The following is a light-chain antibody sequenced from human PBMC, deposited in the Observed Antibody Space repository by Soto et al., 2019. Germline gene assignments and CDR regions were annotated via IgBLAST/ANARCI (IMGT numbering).Light chain of an antibody. CDR1: QGIXRY. V-gene: IGKV3-11*01. CDR2: DAS. Sequence: IELTQCPSTLSLSRGERATLSCWTSQGIXRYLLWCQQKPGQAPRLLXDDASKRANGSPASFSGSGSGTDFTRTISSLEPDYCEWYYWHQREIGTWTFGQGNKVDIK. J-gene: IGKJ1*01. CDR3: HQREIGTWT.